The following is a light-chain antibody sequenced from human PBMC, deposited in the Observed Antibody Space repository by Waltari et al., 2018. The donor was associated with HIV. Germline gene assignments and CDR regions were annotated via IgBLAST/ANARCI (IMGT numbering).Light chain of an antibody. CDR3: LHYFAIPHPDWA. J-gene: IGLJ3*02. CDR1: TGTVTGAYY. CDR2: STG. V-gene: IGLV7-43*01. Sequence: QTVVTQAPSLTVSPGGSVTLTCTSSTGTVTGAYYPGWFQLKPGQPPTPLIYSTGNKDSWTPVRVAASLLRGNTALTLPGSQADDDALYCCLHYFAIPHPDWAFGRGTKLTV.